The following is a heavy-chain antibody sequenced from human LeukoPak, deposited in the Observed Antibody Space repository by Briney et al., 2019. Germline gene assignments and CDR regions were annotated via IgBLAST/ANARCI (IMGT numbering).Heavy chain of an antibody. J-gene: IGHJ4*02. CDR2: MSFDGSNT. D-gene: IGHD1-1*01. CDR3: ARDAGTWGYGYNFDC. V-gene: IGHV3-30*03. Sequence: PGGSLRLSCAVSGFTFSSYGMHWVRQAPGKGLEWVAVMSFDGSNTHYADSVKGRFTVSRDNSKNTLYLQMTSLRADDTAVYYCARDAGTWGYGYNFDCWGQGTLVTVSS. CDR1: GFTFSSYG.